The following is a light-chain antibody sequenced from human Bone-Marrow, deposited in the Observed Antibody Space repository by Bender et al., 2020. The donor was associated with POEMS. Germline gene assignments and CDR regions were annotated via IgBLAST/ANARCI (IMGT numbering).Light chain of an antibody. CDR1: SSNIGNHG. Sequence: QSVVTQPPSASGTPRQRVTISCSGSSSNIGNHGVNWYQQLPGEAPKLLISANSNRPSGVPDRFSGSKSDTSASLAITGLQAEDEAHYYCQSYDSSLSGYVFGTGTKVTVL. CDR2: ANS. V-gene: IGLV1-40*02. CDR3: QSYDSSLSGYV. J-gene: IGLJ1*01.